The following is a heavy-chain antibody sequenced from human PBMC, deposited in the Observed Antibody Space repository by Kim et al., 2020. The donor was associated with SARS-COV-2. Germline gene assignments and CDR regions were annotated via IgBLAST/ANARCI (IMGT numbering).Heavy chain of an antibody. V-gene: IGHV3-13*04. D-gene: IGHD6-13*01. Sequence: GGSLRLSCAASGFTFSVYDMNWVRQAPGKGLEWVSATGTTCDTYYAVSVKDRFTVYIDDAKNSFYLQMTSLTAGDTAVYFCARSEAASRFRLYAWGQGTT. J-gene: IGHJ6*02. CDR3: ARSEAASRFRLYA. CDR2: TGTTCDT. CDR1: GFTFSVYD.